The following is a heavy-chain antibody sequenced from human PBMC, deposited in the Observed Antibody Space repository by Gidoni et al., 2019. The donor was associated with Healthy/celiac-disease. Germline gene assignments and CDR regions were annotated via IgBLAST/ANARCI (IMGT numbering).Heavy chain of an antibody. V-gene: IGHV3-33*01. CDR2: IWYDGSNK. D-gene: IGHD3-22*01. J-gene: IGHJ3*02. Sequence: QVQLVESGGGVVQPGRSLRLSCAASGFTFSSYGMHWVRQAPGKGLEWVAVIWYDGSNKYYADSVKGRFTISRDNSKNTLYLQMNSLRAEDTAVYYCASYDLYYDSSGNDAFDIWGQGTMVTVSS. CDR1: GFTFSSYG. CDR3: ASYDLYYDSSGNDAFDI.